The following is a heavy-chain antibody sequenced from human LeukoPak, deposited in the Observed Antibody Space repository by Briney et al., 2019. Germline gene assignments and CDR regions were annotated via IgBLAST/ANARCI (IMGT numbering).Heavy chain of an antibody. V-gene: IGHV4-4*07. CDR2: IYTSGST. CDR1: GGSISSYY. Sequence: SETLSLTCTVSGGSISSYYWSWIRQPAGKGLEWIGRIYTSGSTNYNPSLKSRVTISVDTSKNQFSLKLSSVTAADTAVYYCAREGQLERPDAFDIWGQGTMVTVSS. D-gene: IGHD1-1*01. CDR3: AREGQLERPDAFDI. J-gene: IGHJ3*02.